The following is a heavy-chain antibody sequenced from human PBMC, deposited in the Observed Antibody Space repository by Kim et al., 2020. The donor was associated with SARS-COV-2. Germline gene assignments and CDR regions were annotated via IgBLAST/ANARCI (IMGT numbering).Heavy chain of an antibody. D-gene: IGHD3-22*01. CDR3: ARDRTQYYYDRSGYYPHYIDV. CDR1: GFTFSSYS. V-gene: IGHV3-21*01. CDR2: ISSSSSYI. J-gene: IGHJ6*03. Sequence: GGSLRLSCAASGFTFSSYSMNWVRQAPGKGLEWVSSISSSSSYIYYADSVKGRFTISRDNAKNSLYLQMSSLRDEDTAVYYCARDRTQYYYDRSGYYPHYIDVWDEGTTVTVTS.